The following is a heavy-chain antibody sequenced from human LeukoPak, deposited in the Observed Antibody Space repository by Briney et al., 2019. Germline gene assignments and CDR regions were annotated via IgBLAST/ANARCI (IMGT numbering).Heavy chain of an antibody. Sequence: AXVKVSCKASGYTFTSYGISRVRQAPGQGLEWMGWISAYNGNKNYAQKLQGRVTMTTDTYTSTAYMDVRRLRSDDTAVYYCARAKAYCGGDCYRPYYFDYWGQGTLVTVSS. D-gene: IGHD2-21*02. CDR1: GYTFTSYG. J-gene: IGHJ4*02. CDR2: ISAYNGNK. V-gene: IGHV1-18*01. CDR3: ARAKAYCGGDCYRPYYFDY.